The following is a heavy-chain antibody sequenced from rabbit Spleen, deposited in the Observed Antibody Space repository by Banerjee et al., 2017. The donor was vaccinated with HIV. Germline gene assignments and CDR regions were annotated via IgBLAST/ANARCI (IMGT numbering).Heavy chain of an antibody. J-gene: IGHJ4*01. CDR3: ARDLVGVIGWNFNL. Sequence: QEQLVESGGGLVKPGASLTLTCKASGFSFSVRHDMCWVRQAPGKGLEWIGCIGVSKSGNSYYAGWAKGRFTISKTSSTTVTLQMTSLTAADTATYFCARDLVGVIGWNFNLWGPGTLVTVS. V-gene: IGHV1S45*01. D-gene: IGHD1-1*01. CDR1: GFSFSVRHD. CDR2: IGVSKSGNS.